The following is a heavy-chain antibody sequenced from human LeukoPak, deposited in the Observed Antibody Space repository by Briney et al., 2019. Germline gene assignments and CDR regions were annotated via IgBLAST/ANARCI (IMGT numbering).Heavy chain of an antibody. D-gene: IGHD5/OR15-5a*01. CDR2: IYYSGST. J-gene: IGHJ6*03. V-gene: IGHV4-39*07. CDR1: GDSISSSTYY. CDR3: ARVKSTYYYMDV. Sequence: SETLSLTCTVSGDSISSSTYYWGWIRQPPGKGLEWIGSIYYSGSTYYNPSLKSRVTISVDTSKNQFSLKLSSVTAADTAVYYCARVKSTYYYMDVWGKGTTVTVSS.